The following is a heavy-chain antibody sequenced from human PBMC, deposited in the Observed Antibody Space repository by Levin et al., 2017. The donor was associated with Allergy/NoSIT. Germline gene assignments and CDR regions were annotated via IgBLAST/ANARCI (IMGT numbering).Heavy chain of an antibody. CDR1: GFTFSSYS. V-gene: IGHV3-21*01. CDR2: ISSSSSYI. CDR3: ARDVTMVRGVIGGCYY. J-gene: IGHJ4*02. Sequence: GESPKISCAASGFTFSSYSMNWVRQAPGKGLEWVSSISSSSSYIYYADSVKGRFTISRDNAKNSLYLQMNSLRAEDTAVYYCARDVTMVRGVIGGCYYWGQGTLVTVSS. D-gene: IGHD3-10*01.